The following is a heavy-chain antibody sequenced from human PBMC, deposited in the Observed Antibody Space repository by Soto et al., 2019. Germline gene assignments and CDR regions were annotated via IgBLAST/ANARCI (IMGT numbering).Heavy chain of an antibody. Sequence: SETLSLTCAVSGGSISSGGYSWSWIRQPPGKGLEWIGYIYHSGSTYYNPSLKSRVTISVDRSKNQFSLKLSSVTAADTAVYYCARIYSYSLYFDYWGQGTLVTVSS. D-gene: IGHD2-21*01. CDR3: ARIYSYSLYFDY. CDR1: GGSISSGGYS. J-gene: IGHJ4*02. V-gene: IGHV4-30-2*01. CDR2: IYHSGST.